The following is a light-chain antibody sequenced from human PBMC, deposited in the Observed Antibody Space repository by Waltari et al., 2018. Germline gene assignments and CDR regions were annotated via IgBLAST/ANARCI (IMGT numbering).Light chain of an antibody. J-gene: IGKJ1*01. Sequence: DIVMTQSPATLSVSPGERATLSCRASQTVSSSLAWYQHKPGQAPRLLIYGASTRATGIPARFSGTGSGTEFTLTINSMQSEDFAVYYCHQYNDWLKTFGQGTKVEI. CDR2: GAS. V-gene: IGKV3-15*01. CDR3: HQYNDWLKT. CDR1: QTVSSS.